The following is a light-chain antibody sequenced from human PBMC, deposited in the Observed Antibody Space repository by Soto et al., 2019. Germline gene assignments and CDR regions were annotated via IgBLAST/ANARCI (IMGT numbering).Light chain of an antibody. CDR1: SSDVGGYNY. V-gene: IGLV2-14*01. Sequence: QSVLTQPASVSGSPGQSIAISCTGTSSDVGGYNYVSWYQQHPGKAPKLIIFDVTNRPSGVSDRFSGSKSGSTASLTISGLQADDEADYYCTSFACSGTYVFGTGTKLTVL. J-gene: IGLJ1*01. CDR2: DVT. CDR3: TSFACSGTYV.